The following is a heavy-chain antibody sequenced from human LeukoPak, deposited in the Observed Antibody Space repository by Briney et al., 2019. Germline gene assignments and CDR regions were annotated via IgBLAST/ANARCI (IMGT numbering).Heavy chain of an antibody. CDR1: GFTFSNAW. V-gene: IGHV3-23*01. D-gene: IGHD1-14*01. Sequence: PGGSLRLSCAASGFTFSNAWMSWVRQAPGKGLEWVSSITGSGAETNSADAVKGRFTISRDNAKNTLYLQMNTLRAEDTAVYYCAKGPHIRTMWLFDSWGQGSLVTVSS. CDR2: ITGSGAET. CDR3: AKGPHIRTMWLFDS. J-gene: IGHJ4*02.